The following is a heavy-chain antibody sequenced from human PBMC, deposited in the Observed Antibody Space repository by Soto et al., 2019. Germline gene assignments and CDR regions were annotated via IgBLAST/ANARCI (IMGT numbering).Heavy chain of an antibody. CDR1: GFTFSSYA. CDR2: ISSNGGST. D-gene: IGHD6-6*01. J-gene: IGHJ3*02. Sequence: EVQLVESGGGLVQPGGSLRLSCAASGFTFSSYAMHWVRQAPGKGLEYVSAISSNGGSTYYANSVKGRFTISRDNSKNTLYLQMGSLRAEDMAVYYCARVPGAGRLGAFDIWGQGTMVTVSS. CDR3: ARVPGAGRLGAFDI. V-gene: IGHV3-64*01.